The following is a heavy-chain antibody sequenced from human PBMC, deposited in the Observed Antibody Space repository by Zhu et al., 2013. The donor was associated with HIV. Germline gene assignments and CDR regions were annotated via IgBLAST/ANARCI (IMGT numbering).Heavy chain of an antibody. J-gene: IGHJ4*02. CDR3: ARSVPEYYFDY. Sequence: QAQLVQSGAEVRKPGASVRVSCKASGGTFSSYTISWVRQAPGQGLEWMGRIIPILGIANYAQKFQGRVTITADKSTSTAYMELSSLRSEDTAVYYCARSVPEYYFDYWGQGTLVTVSS. V-gene: IGHV1-69*02. CDR1: GGTFSSYT. CDR2: IIPILGIA.